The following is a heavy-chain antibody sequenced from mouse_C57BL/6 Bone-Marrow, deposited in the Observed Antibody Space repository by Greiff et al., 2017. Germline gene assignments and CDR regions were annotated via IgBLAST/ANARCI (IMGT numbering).Heavy chain of an antibody. CDR2: IDPSDSYT. D-gene: IGHD2-4*01. J-gene: IGHJ3*01. Sequence: VQLQQPGAELVRPGTSVKLSCKASGYTFTSYWMHWVKQRPGQGLEWIGVIDPSDSYTNYNQKFKGKATLTVDTSSSTAYMQLSSLTSEDSAVYYWAREANYYEYDGAWFAYWGQGTLVTGSA. CDR3: AREANYYEYDGAWFAY. V-gene: IGHV1-59*01. CDR1: GYTFTSYW.